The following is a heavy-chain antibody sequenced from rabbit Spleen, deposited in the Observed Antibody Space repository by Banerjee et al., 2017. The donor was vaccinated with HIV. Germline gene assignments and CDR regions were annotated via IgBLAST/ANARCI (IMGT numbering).Heavy chain of an antibody. CDR2: INIVTGKS. Sequence: QEQLVESGGGLVQPEGSLTLTCTASGVSLNDKDVMCWVRQAPGKGLEWIACINIVTGKSVYASWAKGRFTCSKTSSTTVTLQMTSLTVADTATYFCARDTGSSFSSYGMDLWGPGTLVTVS. D-gene: IGHD8-1*01. CDR1: GVSLNDKDV. V-gene: IGHV1S45*01. J-gene: IGHJ6*01. CDR3: ARDTGSSFSSYGMDL.